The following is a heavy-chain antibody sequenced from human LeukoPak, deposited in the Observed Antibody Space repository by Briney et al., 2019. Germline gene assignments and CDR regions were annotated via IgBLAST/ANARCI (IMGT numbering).Heavy chain of an antibody. Sequence: SETLSLTCAVYGGSFSGYYWSRIRQPPGKGLEWIGEINHSGSTNYNPSLKSRVTISVDTSKNQFSLKLSSVTAADTAVYYCATLWGIVGAPKPDYWGQGTLVTVSS. CDR2: INHSGST. D-gene: IGHD1-26*01. CDR1: GGSFSGYY. V-gene: IGHV4-34*01. J-gene: IGHJ4*02. CDR3: ATLWGIVGAPKPDY.